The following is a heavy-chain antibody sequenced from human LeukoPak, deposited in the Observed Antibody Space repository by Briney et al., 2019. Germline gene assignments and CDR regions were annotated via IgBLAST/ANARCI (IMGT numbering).Heavy chain of an antibody. V-gene: IGHV4-39*07. CDR1: GGSISNINYY. CDR3: ARDRAGYCSGGSCYSVGYFDC. CDR2: IYYSGNT. D-gene: IGHD2-15*01. J-gene: IGHJ4*02. Sequence: SETLSLTCTVSGGSISNINYYWAWIRQPPGKGLEWIGNIYYSGNTYYNPSLKSRVTISVDTSKNRFSLNLSSVTAADTAVYYCARDRAGYCSGGSCYSVGYFDCWGQGTLVTVSS.